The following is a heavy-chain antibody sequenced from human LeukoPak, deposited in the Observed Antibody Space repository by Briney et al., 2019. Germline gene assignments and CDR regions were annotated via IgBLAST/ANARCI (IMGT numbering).Heavy chain of an antibody. V-gene: IGHV1-8*01. CDR2: MNPNSGNT. J-gene: IGHJ4*02. CDR3: ARGRIRAAAGTWDY. Sequence: ASVKVSCKASGYTFTSYDINWVRQATGQGLEWTGWMNPNSGNTGYAQKFQGRVTMTRNTSISTAYMELSSLRSEDTAVYYCARGRIRAAAGTWDYWGQGTLVTVSS. CDR1: GYTFTSYD. D-gene: IGHD6-13*01.